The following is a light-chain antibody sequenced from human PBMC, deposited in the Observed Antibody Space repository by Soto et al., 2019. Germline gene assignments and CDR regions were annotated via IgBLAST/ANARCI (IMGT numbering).Light chain of an antibody. Sequence: QSALTQPASVSGSPGQSITISCTSTSSDVGGYNHVSWYQQHPGKAPKLLISDVSNRSSGVSNRFSGSKSGNTASLTISGLQAEDEADYYCSSLTSSITYVFGTGTKLTVL. V-gene: IGLV2-14*01. CDR3: SSLTSSITYV. CDR1: SSDVGGYNH. CDR2: DVS. J-gene: IGLJ1*01.